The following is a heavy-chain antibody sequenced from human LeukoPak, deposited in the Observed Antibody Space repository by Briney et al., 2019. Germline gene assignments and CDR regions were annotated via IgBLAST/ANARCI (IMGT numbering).Heavy chain of an antibody. Sequence: GGSLRLSCAASGFTFSSYAMNWVRQAPGKGLEWVSTISGSGANTYNADSVKGRFTISRDNSKNTLYLQMNSLRAEDTAVYYCARDSRHIVVVTAPFDYWGQGTLVTVSS. V-gene: IGHV3-23*01. CDR2: ISGSGANT. J-gene: IGHJ4*02. CDR1: GFTFSSYA. D-gene: IGHD2-21*02. CDR3: ARDSRHIVVVTAPFDY.